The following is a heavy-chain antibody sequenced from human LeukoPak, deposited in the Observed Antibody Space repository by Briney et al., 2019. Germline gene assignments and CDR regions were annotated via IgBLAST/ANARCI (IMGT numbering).Heavy chain of an antibody. V-gene: IGHV1-2*02. Sequence: ASVKVSCKTSGYTFTDYYIHWVRQAPGQGLEWMGWINPNSGETNSAQKFQGRVTMTGDTAIRTAYMALSRLTSDDTAVYYCATDRDYSNTERGFDYWGQGTLVAVSS. CDR1: GYTFTDYY. J-gene: IGHJ4*02. CDR2: INPNSGET. CDR3: ATDRDYSNTERGFDY. D-gene: IGHD4-11*01.